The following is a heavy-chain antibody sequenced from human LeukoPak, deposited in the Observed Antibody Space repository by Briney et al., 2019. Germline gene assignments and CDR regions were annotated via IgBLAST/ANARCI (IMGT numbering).Heavy chain of an antibody. CDR1: GGSISIGSYY. V-gene: IGHV4-61*02. CDR2: IYTSGST. D-gene: IGHD2-15*01. J-gene: IGHJ4*02. CDR3: ARATYSANRFDY. Sequence: SETLSLTCTASGGSISIGSYYWSWIRQPAGKGLEWIGRIYTSGSTNYNPSLKSRVTISVDTSKNQFSLKLSSVTAADTAVYYCARATYSANRFDYWGQGTLVTVST.